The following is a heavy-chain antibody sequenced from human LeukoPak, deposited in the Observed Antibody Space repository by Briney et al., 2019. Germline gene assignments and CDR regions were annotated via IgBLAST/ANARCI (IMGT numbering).Heavy chain of an antibody. CDR2: ISAYNGNT. V-gene: IGHV1-18*01. Sequence: GASVKVSCKASGYTFTSYGISWVRQAPGQGLEWVGWISAYNGNTNYAQKLQGRVTLTTDTSTSTAYMELRSLRSVDTAVYYCARDSGSSWYLDGFDPWGQGTLVTVSS. CDR3: ARDSGSSWYLDGFDP. J-gene: IGHJ5*02. CDR1: GYTFTSYG. D-gene: IGHD6-13*01.